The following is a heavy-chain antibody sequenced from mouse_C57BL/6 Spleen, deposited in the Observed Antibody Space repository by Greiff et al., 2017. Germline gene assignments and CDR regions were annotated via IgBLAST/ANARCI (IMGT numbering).Heavy chain of an antibody. CDR1: GFNIKNTY. CDR3: ASIYYYGSSYGYFDY. Sequence: VQLKESVAELVRPGASVKLSCTASGFNIKNTYMHWVKQRPEQGLEWIGRIDPANGNTKYAPKFQGKATITADTSSNTAYLQLSSLTSEDTAIYYCASIYYYGSSYGYFDYWGQGTTLTVSS. V-gene: IGHV14-3*01. CDR2: IDPANGNT. D-gene: IGHD1-1*01. J-gene: IGHJ2*01.